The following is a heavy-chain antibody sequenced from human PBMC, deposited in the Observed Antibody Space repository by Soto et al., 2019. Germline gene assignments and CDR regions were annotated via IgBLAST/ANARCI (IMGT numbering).Heavy chain of an antibody. J-gene: IGHJ4*02. Sequence: QVQLVESGGGVVQPGRSLRLSCAASGFPFSTYGMHWVRQAPGKGLEWVAVIYYDGSKKYYSDSVKGRFTISRDNSNNTRFLQMSNLRAEDTAVYFCASNLGFGGNYLDYWGQGTLVNVFS. CDR2: IYYDGSKK. V-gene: IGHV3-33*01. CDR1: GFPFSTYG. CDR3: ASNLGFGGNYLDY. D-gene: IGHD1-26*01.